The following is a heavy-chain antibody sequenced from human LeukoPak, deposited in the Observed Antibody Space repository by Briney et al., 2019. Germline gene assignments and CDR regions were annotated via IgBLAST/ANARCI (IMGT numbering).Heavy chain of an antibody. Sequence: GASVKVSCKASGYTFTGYYMHWVRQAPGQGLEWMGWINPNSGGTNYAQKFQGRVTMTRDTSISTAYMELSRLRSDDTAVYYCARDGYYYDSSGYGENAFDIWGQGTMVTVSS. V-gene: IGHV1-2*02. J-gene: IGHJ3*02. CDR1: GYTFTGYY. CDR3: ARDGYYYDSSGYGENAFDI. D-gene: IGHD3-22*01. CDR2: INPNSGGT.